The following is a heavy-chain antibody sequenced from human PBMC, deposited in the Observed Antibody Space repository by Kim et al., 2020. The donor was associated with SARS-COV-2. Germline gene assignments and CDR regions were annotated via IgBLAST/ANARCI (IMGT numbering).Heavy chain of an antibody. Sequence: GGSLRLSCAASGFTFSSYAMSWVRQAPGKGLEWVSAISGSGGSTYYADSVKGRFTISRDNSKNTLYLQMNSLRAEDTAVYYCARGPGIQSRLNWFDPWGQGTLGTVSS. CDR1: GFTFSSYA. V-gene: IGHV3-23*01. J-gene: IGHJ5*02. CDR2: ISGSGGST. D-gene: IGHD5-12*01. CDR3: ARGPGIQSRLNWFDP.